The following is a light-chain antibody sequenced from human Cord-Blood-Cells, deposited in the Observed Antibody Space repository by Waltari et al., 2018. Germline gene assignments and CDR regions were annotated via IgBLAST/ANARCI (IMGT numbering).Light chain of an antibody. J-gene: IGKJ4*01. CDR2: AAS. V-gene: IGKV1D-8*01. CDR1: QGIRSY. Sequence: VIWMTQSPSLLSASTGDRVTISCRMSQGIRSYLAWYQQKPGKAPELLIYAASTLQSGVPSSFSGSGSGTDFTLTISCLQSEDFATYYCQQYYSFPLTFGGGTKVEIK. CDR3: QQYYSFPLT.